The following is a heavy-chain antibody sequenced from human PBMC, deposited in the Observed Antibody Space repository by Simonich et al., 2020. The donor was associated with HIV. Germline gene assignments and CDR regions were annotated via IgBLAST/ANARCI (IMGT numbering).Heavy chain of an antibody. J-gene: IGHJ3*02. CDR2: VNSDGRST. CDR1: GFTFSSYS. V-gene: IGHV3-74*01. Sequence: EVQLVESGGGLVKPGGSLRLSCAGSGFTFSSYSMNWVRRAPGKGLEWVSRVNSDGRSTSYADSVKGRFTISRDNAKNTLYLQMNSLRAEDTAVYYCARDLVGSAFDIWGQGTMVTVSS. D-gene: IGHD2-8*02. CDR3: ARDLVGSAFDI.